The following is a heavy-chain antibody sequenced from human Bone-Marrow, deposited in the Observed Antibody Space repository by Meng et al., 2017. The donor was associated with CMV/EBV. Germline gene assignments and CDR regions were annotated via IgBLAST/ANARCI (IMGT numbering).Heavy chain of an antibody. J-gene: IGHJ3*02. CDR2: IYYSANI. CDR3: ARDPEKMGATMESDAFDI. D-gene: IGHD1-26*01. CDR1: GASVDTGSYY. V-gene: IGHV4-61*01. Sequence: SETLSLTCTVSGASVDTGSYYWSWIRQTPGKGLEWIGYIYYSANIDSNPSLGSRVTISRDTSKNQFSLKLSSVTAADTAVYYCARDPEKMGATMESDAFDIWGQGTMVTVSS.